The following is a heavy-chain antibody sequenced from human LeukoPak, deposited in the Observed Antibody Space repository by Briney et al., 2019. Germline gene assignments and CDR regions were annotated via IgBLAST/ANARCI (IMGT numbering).Heavy chain of an antibody. CDR3: AKWGFDFWSGHFGLDV. Sequence: GASVKVSCKASGYTFTSYGISWVRQAPGQGLEWMGWINPNSGGTNYAQKFQGRVTMTRDTSITTAYMELSRLRSDDTAVYYCAKWGFDFWSGHFGLDVWGQGTTVTVS. V-gene: IGHV1-2*02. J-gene: IGHJ6*02. CDR1: GYTFTSYG. CDR2: INPNSGGT. D-gene: IGHD3-3*01.